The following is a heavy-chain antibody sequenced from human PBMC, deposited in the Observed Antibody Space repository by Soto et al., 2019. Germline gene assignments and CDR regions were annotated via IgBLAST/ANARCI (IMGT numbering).Heavy chain of an antibody. Sequence: EVQLLESGGGLVQPGESLRLSCAASGFTFSSYAMSWVRQAPGKGLEWVSVISGSDDSTYYADSVKGRFTISRDNSKNPLYLQMNSLRAEDTAVYYCATRSSSSTFDSWGQGTLVTVSS. V-gene: IGHV3-23*01. CDR2: ISGSDDST. D-gene: IGHD6-6*01. CDR3: ATRSSSSTFDS. CDR1: GFTFSSYA. J-gene: IGHJ4*02.